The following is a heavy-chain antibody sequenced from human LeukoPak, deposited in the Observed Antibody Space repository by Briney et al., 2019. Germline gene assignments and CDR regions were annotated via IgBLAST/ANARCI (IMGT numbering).Heavy chain of an antibody. Sequence: PGGSLRLSCTASGFTSGDYAMSWFRQAPGKGLEWVGFIRSKAYGGTTEYAASVKGRFTISRDDSKSIAYLQMNSLKTEDTAVYYCTRRTRLQYFDYWGQGTLVTVSS. CDR2: IRSKAYGGTT. J-gene: IGHJ4*02. V-gene: IGHV3-49*03. CDR3: TRRTRLQYFDY. D-gene: IGHD4-11*01. CDR1: GFTSGDYA.